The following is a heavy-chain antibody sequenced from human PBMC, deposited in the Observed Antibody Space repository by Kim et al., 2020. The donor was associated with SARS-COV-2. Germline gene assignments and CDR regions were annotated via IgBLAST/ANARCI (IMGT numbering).Heavy chain of an antibody. CDR1: GFTFGDYA. D-gene: IGHD4-17*01. V-gene: IGHV3-49*04. CDR3: TRDGYGDYDAFDI. J-gene: IGHJ3*02. Sequence: GGSLRLSCTASGFTFGDYAMSWVRQAPGKGLEWVGFIRSKAYGGTTEYAASVKGRFTISRDDSKSIAYLQMNSLKTEDTAVYYCTRDGYGDYDAFDIWGQGTMVTASS. CDR2: IRSKAYGGTT.